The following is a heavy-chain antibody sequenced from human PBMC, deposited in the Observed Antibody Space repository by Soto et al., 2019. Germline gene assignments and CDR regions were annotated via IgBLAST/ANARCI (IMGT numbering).Heavy chain of an antibody. CDR1: GFTFSSYA. Sequence: GGSLRLSCAASGFTFSSYAMSWVRQAPGKGLEWVSAISGSGGSTYYADSVKGRFTISRDNSKNTLYLQMNSLRAEDTAVYYCAKDEDFGVVYYFDYWGQGTLVTVSA. V-gene: IGHV3-23*01. J-gene: IGHJ4*02. D-gene: IGHD3-3*01. CDR3: AKDEDFGVVYYFDY. CDR2: ISGSGGST.